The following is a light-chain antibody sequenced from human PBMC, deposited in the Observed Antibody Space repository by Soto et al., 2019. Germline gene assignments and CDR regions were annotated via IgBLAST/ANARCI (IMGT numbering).Light chain of an antibody. V-gene: IGLV1-44*01. Sequence: QSVLPQPPSASGTPGQRVTISCSGSSSNIGSYTVNWYQQLPGTAPKLLIYSNNQRPSGVPDRFSGSKSGTSASLAISGLQSEDEADYYCAAWDDSLNGVVFGGGTKLTVL. CDR3: AAWDDSLNGVV. CDR1: SSNIGSYT. CDR2: SNN. J-gene: IGLJ2*01.